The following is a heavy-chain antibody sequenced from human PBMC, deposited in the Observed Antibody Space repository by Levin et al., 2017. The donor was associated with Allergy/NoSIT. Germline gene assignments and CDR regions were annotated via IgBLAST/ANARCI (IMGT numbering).Heavy chain of an antibody. D-gene: IGHD2-8*01. CDR3: ARDYSYALDV. V-gene: IGHV3-74*01. CDR2: IFGDGSST. Sequence: PGGSLRLSCEVSGFTFRSYRMHWVHQAPGKGPVWVSRIFGDGSSTFYADSVKGRFTISRDNAKNTLYLQMNGLRVEDTAVYYCARDYSYALDVWGQGTTVTVSS. J-gene: IGHJ6*02. CDR1: GFTFRSYR.